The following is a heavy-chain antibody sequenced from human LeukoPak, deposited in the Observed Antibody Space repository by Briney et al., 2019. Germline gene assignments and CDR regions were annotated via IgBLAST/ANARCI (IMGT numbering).Heavy chain of an antibody. J-gene: IGHJ3*02. CDR3: ARDPASPGGGALDI. CDR2: INPNSGGT. Sequence: ASVKVSCKASGYTFTGYYMHWVRQAPGQGLEWMGWINPNSGGTNYAQKFQGWVTMTRDTSISTAYMELSRLRSDDTAVYYCARDPASPGGGALDIWGQGTMVTVSS. CDR1: GYTFTGYY. V-gene: IGHV1-2*04. D-gene: IGHD1-26*01.